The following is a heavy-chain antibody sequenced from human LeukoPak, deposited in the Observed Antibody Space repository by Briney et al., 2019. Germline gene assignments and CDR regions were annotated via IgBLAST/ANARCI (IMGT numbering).Heavy chain of an antibody. J-gene: IGHJ4*02. CDR2: MNPNSGNT. D-gene: IGHD3-3*01. Sequence: GASVKVSCKASGYTFTSYDINWVRQATGQGLEWMGWMNPNSGNTGYAQKFQGRVTMTRNTSISTAYMELSRLRSDDTAVYYCARGGLITIFGVVIEGGYYYWGQGTLVTVSS. CDR1: GYTFTSYD. V-gene: IGHV1-8*01. CDR3: ARGGLITIFGVVIEGGYYY.